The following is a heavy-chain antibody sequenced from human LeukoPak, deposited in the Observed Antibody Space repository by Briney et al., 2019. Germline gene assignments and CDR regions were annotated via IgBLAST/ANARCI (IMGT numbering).Heavy chain of an antibody. J-gene: IGHJ6*02. CDR3: ARDGWILSLHFYGMDV. D-gene: IGHD2-2*03. CDR1: GYTFTSYA. V-gene: IGHV7-4-1*02. CDR2: INTNTGNP. Sequence: ASVKVSCKASGYTFTSYAMNWVRQAPGQGLEWMGWINTNTGNPTYAQGFTGRFVFSLDTSVSTAYLQISSLKAEDTAVYYCARDGWILSLHFYGMDVWGQGTTVTVPS.